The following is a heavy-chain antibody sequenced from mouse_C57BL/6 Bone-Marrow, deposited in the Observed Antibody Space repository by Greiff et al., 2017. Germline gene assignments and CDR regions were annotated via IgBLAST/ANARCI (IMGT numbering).Heavy chain of an antibody. CDR1: GFSLTSYG. CDR2: LWRGGST. J-gene: IGHJ2*01. CDR3: AKRGYYYGLDY. Sequence: VQLQQSGPGLVQPSQSLSITCSVSGFSLTSYGVHWVRQSPGTGLEWLGVLWRGGSTDYNAAFMSRLSITKDNSKSQAFFKMNSLQADDTAIYYCAKRGYYYGLDYWGQGTTLTVSS. V-gene: IGHV2-5*01. D-gene: IGHD1-1*01.